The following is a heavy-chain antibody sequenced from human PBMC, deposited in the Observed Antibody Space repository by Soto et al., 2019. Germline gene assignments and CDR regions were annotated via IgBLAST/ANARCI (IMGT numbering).Heavy chain of an antibody. Sequence: QVTLVQYGDEVKMPGASVKLSCKAFGYTFINNAIHWVRQAPGQRLEWMAWINTANGNTKYTQTLQGRVTINRDTSASTVYMDVSGLGPDDTAVYYCERGAYPPGSNYYYGLDVCGRGTTVTVS. D-gene: IGHD3-16*01. V-gene: IGHV1-3*04. CDR1: GYTFINNA. CDR3: ERGAYPPGSNYYYGLDV. CDR2: INTANGNT. J-gene: IGHJ6*02.